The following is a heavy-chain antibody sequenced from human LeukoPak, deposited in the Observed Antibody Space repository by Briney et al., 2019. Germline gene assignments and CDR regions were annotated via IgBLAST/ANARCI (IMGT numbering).Heavy chain of an antibody. CDR3: ARDLRATVLGDAFDI. CDR2: IDASGGST. D-gene: IGHD3-16*01. V-gene: IGHV3-23*01. CDR1: GFTFSSYA. Sequence: GGSLRLSCAASGFTFSSYAVSWVRQAPGKGLEWVSSIDASGGSTYYADSVKGRFTISRDNSKNTFYLQMNSLRADDTAVYYCARDLRATVLGDAFDIWGQGTMVTVSS. J-gene: IGHJ3*02.